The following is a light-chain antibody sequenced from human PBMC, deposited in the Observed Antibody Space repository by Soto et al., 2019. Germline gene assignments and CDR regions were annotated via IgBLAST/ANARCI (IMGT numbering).Light chain of an antibody. Sequence: QSALTQPASVSGSPGQSITISCTGTSSDVSGYNYVSWYQQHPGKAPKLMIYEVSNRPSGVSNRFSGSKSGNTASLTISGLQAVDEADYYCSSYTSSNTYVFGTGTKLTVL. V-gene: IGLV2-14*01. CDR2: EVS. CDR3: SSYTSSNTYV. CDR1: SSDVSGYNY. J-gene: IGLJ1*01.